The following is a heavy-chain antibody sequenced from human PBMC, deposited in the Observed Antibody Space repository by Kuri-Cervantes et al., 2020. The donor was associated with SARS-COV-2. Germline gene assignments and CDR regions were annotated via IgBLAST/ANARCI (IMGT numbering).Heavy chain of an antibody. D-gene: IGHD4-23*01. CDR3: ARPGGFLDV. CDR2: INHSGST. J-gene: IGHJ6*04. Sequence: SETLSLTCAVYGGSFSGYYWSWIRQPPGKGLEWIGEINHSGSTYYNPSLKSRVTISVDTSKNQFSLKLSSVTAADTAVYYCARPGGFLDVWGKGTTVTVSS. V-gene: IGHV4-34*01. CDR1: GGSFSGYY.